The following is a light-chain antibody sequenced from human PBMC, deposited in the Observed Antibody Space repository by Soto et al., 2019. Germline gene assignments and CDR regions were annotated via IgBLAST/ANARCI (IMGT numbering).Light chain of an antibody. CDR1: QSVGSY. CDR3: QQYDSSPRT. CDR2: RTS. Sequence: EIVLIQSPATLSLSPGERATLSCRASQSVGSYLAWYQHKPGQAPRLLIYRTSNRATGIPDRFSGSGSGTDFTLTISRLEPEDFAVYWCQQYDSSPRTFGQGTKVDIK. J-gene: IGKJ1*01. V-gene: IGKV3-20*01.